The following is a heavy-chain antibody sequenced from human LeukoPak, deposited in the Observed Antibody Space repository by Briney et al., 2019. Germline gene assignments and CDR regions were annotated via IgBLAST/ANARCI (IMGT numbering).Heavy chain of an antibody. CDR1: GYTLTSYG. CDR3: ARAEQLWYGD. Sequence: ASVKVSCKASGYTLTSYGISWVRQAPGQGLEWMGWISAYNGNTNYAQKLQGRVTMTRDMSTSTVYMELSSLRSEDTAVYYCARAEQLWYGDWGQGTLVTVSS. CDR2: ISAYNGNT. V-gene: IGHV1-18*01. D-gene: IGHD5-18*01. J-gene: IGHJ4*02.